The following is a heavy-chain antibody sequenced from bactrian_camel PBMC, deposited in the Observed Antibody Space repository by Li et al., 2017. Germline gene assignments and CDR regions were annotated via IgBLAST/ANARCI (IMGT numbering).Heavy chain of an antibody. CDR2: IANIGGTT. Sequence: QLVESGGGLVQPGGSLRLACAASGFPFSNYWMYWVRQAPGKGLEWVTKIANIGGTTYYRDSVKGRFTISRDNAKNTVYLQMNSLKPEDTGVYYCAAGDDALASMFCPGLGYWGQGTQVTVS. CDR3: AAGDDALASMFCPGLGY. D-gene: IGHD5*01. CDR1: GFPFSNYW. J-gene: IGHJ4*01. V-gene: IGHV3S25*01.